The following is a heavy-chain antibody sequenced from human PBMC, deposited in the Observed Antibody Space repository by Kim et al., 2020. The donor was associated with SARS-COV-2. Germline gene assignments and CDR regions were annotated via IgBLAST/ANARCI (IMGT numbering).Heavy chain of an antibody. V-gene: IGHV3-21*01. D-gene: IGHD6-13*01. J-gene: IGHJ6*02. CDR1: GFTFSSYS. CDR3: ARVEKFSSWYYYGMDV. Sequence: GGSLRLSCAASGFTFSSYSMNWVRQAPGKGLEWVSSISSSSSYIYYADSVKGRFTISRDNAKNSLYLQMNSLRAEDTAVYYCARVEKFSSWYYYGMDVWGQGATVTVSS. CDR2: ISSSSSYI.